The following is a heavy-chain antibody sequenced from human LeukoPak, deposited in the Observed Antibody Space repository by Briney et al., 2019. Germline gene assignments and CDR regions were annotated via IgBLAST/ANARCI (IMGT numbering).Heavy chain of an antibody. CDR2: IIPIFGTA. Sequence: GSSVKVSCKASGGTFSSYAISWVRQAPGQGLEWMGGIIPIFGTANYAQKFQGRVTITTDESTSTAYMELSNLRSEDTAVYYCARGSTGNHSPPHFDYWGQGTLVTVSS. D-gene: IGHD3-10*01. J-gene: IGHJ4*02. CDR1: GGTFSSYA. V-gene: IGHV1-69*05. CDR3: ARGSTGNHSPPHFDY.